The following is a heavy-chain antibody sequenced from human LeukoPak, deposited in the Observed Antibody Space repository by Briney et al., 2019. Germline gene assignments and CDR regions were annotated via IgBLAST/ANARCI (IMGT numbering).Heavy chain of an antibody. CDR3: TRGKSSNGADSFDM. CDR2: VYPGDFRT. V-gene: IGHV5-51*01. J-gene: IGHJ3*02. CDR1: GYSFSNYW. D-gene: IGHD5-18*01. Sequence: GESLKISCKASGYSFSNYWIGWVRQMPGKGLEWLGNVYPGDFRTEYSPSFRGRVTISLDKSITTAYLQLNSLQAADIAMYYCTRGKSSNGADSFDMWGQGTMVTVSS.